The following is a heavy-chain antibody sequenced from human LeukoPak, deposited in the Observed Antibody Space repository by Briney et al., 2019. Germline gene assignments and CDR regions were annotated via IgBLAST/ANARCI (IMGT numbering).Heavy chain of an antibody. CDR3: ARSLLWVGESYYVDY. J-gene: IGHJ4*02. V-gene: IGHV1-2*02. Sequence: ASVKVSCKASGYTFTGYYMHWVRQAPGQGLEWMGWINPNSGGTNYAQKFQGRVTMTRDTSISTAYMEMSRLRSDDTAVYYCARSLLWVGESYYVDYLGQGTLVNGSS. D-gene: IGHD3-10*01. CDR1: GYTFTGYY. CDR2: INPNSGGT.